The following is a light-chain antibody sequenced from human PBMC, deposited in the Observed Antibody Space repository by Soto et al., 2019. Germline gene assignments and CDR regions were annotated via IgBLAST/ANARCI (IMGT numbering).Light chain of an antibody. CDR1: SSDVGGYNY. CDR3: SSYTSSSTV. Sequence: QSVLTQPASVSGSPGQSITISCTGTSSDVGGYNYVSWYQQHPGKAPKLMIYEVSNRPSGVSNRFSSSKSGNTASLTISGLQAEDEADYYCSSYTSSSTVFGTGTKVT. J-gene: IGLJ1*01. CDR2: EVS. V-gene: IGLV2-14*01.